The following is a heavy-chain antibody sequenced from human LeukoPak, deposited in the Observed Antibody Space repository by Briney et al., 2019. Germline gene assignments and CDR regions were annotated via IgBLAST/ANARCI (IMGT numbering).Heavy chain of an antibody. J-gene: IGHJ4*02. D-gene: IGHD3-10*02. CDR1: GGSISAYY. CDR3: ATMFGESSDFDH. CDR2: LHSSGET. Sequence: SETLSLTCVVSGGSISAYYWNWIREPAGKGLEWIGRLHSSGETTSNPSLMSRATISLDTSRNHFSLNLTSVTAADTAIYYCATMFGESSDFDHWGQGTLVTVSS. V-gene: IGHV4-4*07.